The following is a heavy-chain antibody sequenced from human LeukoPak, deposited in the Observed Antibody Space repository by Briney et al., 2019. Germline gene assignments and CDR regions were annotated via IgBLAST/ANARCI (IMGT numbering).Heavy chain of an antibody. Sequence: PSETLSLTCTVTGGSISSDYWSWIRQPPREGLEWIGYIYYSGSTNYNPSLKSRVTISVDTSKNQFSLTLSSVTAADTAVYYCARGGLPAALTYFHHWGQGTLVTVSS. J-gene: IGHJ1*01. CDR3: ARGGLPAALTYFHH. V-gene: IGHV4-59*01. D-gene: IGHD6-13*01. CDR2: IYYSGST. CDR1: GGSISSDY.